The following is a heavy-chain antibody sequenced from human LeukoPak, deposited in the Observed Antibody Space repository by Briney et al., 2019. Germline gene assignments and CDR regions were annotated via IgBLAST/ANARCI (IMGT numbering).Heavy chain of an antibody. V-gene: IGHV1-8*01. CDR2: MNPNSGNT. CDR3: ARPGYCSSTSCYSPFDY. CDR1: GYTFTSYD. J-gene: IGHJ4*02. D-gene: IGHD2-2*02. Sequence: ASVKVSCKASGYTFTSYDINWVRQAPGQGLEWMGWMNPNSGNTGYAQKFQGRVTMTRNTSISTAYMELSSLRSEDTAVYYCARPGYCSSTSCYSPFDYWGQGTLVTVSS.